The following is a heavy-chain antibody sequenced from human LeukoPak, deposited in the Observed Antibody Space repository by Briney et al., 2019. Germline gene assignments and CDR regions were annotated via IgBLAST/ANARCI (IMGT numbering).Heavy chain of an antibody. CDR1: GFIFSDYY. CDR2: ISSSGSTM. V-gene: IGHV3-11*01. D-gene: IGHD5-12*01. J-gene: IGHJ4*02. Sequence: PGGSLRLSCAASGFIFSDYYMSWIRQAPGKGLEWVSYISSSGSTMYYTDSVKGRFTISRDNAKDSLYLTMNSLRAEDPAVYYCARDPGSGYEEHFDYWGQGTLVTVSS. CDR3: ARDPGSGYEEHFDY.